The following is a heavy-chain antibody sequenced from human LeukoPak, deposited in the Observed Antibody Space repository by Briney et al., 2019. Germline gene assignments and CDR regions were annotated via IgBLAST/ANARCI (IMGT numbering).Heavy chain of an antibody. D-gene: IGHD1-26*01. CDR1: GYTFTGYY. CDR2: ISAYNGNT. CDR3: ARGGRWELPRPYAFDV. V-gene: IGHV1-18*04. Sequence: ASVEVSCKASGYTFTGYYMHRVRQAPGQGLEWMGWISAYNGNTNYAQKLQGRVTMTTDTSTSTAYMELRSLRSDDTAVYYCARGGRWELPRPYAFDVWGQGTMVTVSS. J-gene: IGHJ3*01.